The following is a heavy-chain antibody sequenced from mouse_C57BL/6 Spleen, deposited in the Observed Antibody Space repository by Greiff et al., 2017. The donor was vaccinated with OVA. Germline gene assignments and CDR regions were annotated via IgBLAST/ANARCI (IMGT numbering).Heavy chain of an antibody. D-gene: IGHD1-1*01. Sequence: VQLQQPGTELVKPGASVKLSCKASGYTFTSYWMHWVKQRPGQGLEWIGNINPSNGGTNYNEKFKSKATLTVDKSSSTAYMQLSSLTSEDSAVYYCARGDYGSSYDFDYWGQGTTLTVSS. CDR2: INPSNGGT. J-gene: IGHJ2*01. CDR3: ARGDYGSSYDFDY. V-gene: IGHV1-53*01. CDR1: GYTFTSYW.